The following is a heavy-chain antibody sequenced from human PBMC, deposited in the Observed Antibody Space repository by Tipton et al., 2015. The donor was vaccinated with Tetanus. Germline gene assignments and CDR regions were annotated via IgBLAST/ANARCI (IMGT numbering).Heavy chain of an antibody. D-gene: IGHD3-16*01. CDR2: ISSDGSDT. V-gene: IGHV3-30*18. J-gene: IGHJ5*01. CDR1: GFSFSSYG. CDR3: AKEIRPNDS. Sequence: SLRLSCAASGFSFSSYGMHWVRQAPGKGLDWVSLISSDGSDTYSADSVKGRFTISRDNSKDTLYLQMHSLRVEDTAVYYCAKEIRPNDSWGQGTLVTVSS.